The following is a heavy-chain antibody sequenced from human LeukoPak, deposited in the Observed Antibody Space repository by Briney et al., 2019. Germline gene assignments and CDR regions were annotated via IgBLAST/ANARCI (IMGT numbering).Heavy chain of an antibody. Sequence: GGSLRLSCAASGFTFSSSGMHWVRQAPGKGLEWVSIISFDGSKRYYADSVKGRFTISRDNSKNTLYLQMNSLRPEDTAVYFCAKSIGAVGDYWGQGTLVTVSS. V-gene: IGHV3-30*18. CDR2: ISFDGSKR. CDR1: GFTFSSSG. J-gene: IGHJ4*02. D-gene: IGHD6-6*01. CDR3: AKSIGAVGDY.